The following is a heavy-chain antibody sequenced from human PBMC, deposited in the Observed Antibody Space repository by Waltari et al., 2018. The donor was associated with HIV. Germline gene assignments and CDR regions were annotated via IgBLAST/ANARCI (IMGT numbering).Heavy chain of an antibody. V-gene: IGHV1-8*01. D-gene: IGHD6-19*01. CDR2: MNPISGNT. CDR1: GYTLASYD. J-gene: IGHJ6*02. Sequence: QVHLVQSGAEVKRTGASVKVSCKTSGYTLASYDVHWVRQATGQGLEWMGWMNPISGNTGYAQRFQGRVTMTRNTSISTAYMELSSLRSGDTAVYYCARARSGWYAPHMDVWGQGTPVTVSS. CDR3: ARARSGWYAPHMDV.